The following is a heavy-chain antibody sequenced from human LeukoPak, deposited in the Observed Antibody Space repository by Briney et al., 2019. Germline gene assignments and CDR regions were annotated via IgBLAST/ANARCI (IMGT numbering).Heavy chain of an antibody. D-gene: IGHD3-10*01. CDR2: ISAYNGNT. CDR1: GYTFTSYG. CDR3: ARDSFTMVRGLSTDY. J-gene: IGHJ4*02. Sequence: ASVKVSCKASGYTFTSYGISWVRQAPGQGLEWMGWISAYNGNTNYAQKLQGRVTMTTDTSTSTAYMELRSLRSDDTAVYYCARDSFTMVRGLSTDYWGQASLVTVSS. V-gene: IGHV1-18*01.